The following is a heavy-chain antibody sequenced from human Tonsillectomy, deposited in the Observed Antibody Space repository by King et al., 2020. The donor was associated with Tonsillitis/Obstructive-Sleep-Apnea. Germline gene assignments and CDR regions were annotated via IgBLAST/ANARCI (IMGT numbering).Heavy chain of an antibody. CDR2: IYYSGST. CDR1: GGSISSYY. CDR3: AGQNLEWLFGGWFDP. J-gene: IGHJ5*02. V-gene: IGHV4-59*08. Sequence: VQLQESGPGLVKPSETLSLTCTVSGGSISSYYWSWIRQPPGKGLEWIGYIYYSGSTNYNPSLKSRVTISVDTSKNQFSLKLSSVTAADTAVYYCAGQNLEWLFGGWFDPWGQGTLVTVSS. D-gene: IGHD3-3*01.